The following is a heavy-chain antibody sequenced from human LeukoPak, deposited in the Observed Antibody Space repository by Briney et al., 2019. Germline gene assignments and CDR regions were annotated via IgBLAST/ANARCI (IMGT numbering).Heavy chain of an antibody. V-gene: IGHV4-4*02. D-gene: IGHD1-26*01. CDR3: ARESGAFSPFGY. J-gene: IGHJ4*02. CDR2: ISLSGLT. Sequence: PSGTLSLTCGVSGGSISSTNWWSWVRQPPGQGLEWIGEISLSGLTNYNPSLKSRVTMSLDKSKNHLSLTPTTVTAADAAVYYCARESGAFSPFGYWGQGTLVTVSS. CDR1: GGSISSTNW.